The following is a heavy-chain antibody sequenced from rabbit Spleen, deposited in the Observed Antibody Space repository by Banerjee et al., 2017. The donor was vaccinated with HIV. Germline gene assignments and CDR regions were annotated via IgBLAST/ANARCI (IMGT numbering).Heavy chain of an antibody. CDR2: INVATGKP. D-gene: IGHD4-1*01. V-gene: IGHV1S45*01. Sequence: EQLEESGGGLVKPEGSLTLTCKASGVSFSDRDVMCWVRQAPGRGLEWIACINVATGKPVYATWAKGRFTISRTSSTTVTLQMTSLTAADTARYFCARDLVTIIGWNFNLWGPGTLVTVS. J-gene: IGHJ4*01. CDR1: GVSFSDRDV. CDR3: ARDLVTIIGWNFNL.